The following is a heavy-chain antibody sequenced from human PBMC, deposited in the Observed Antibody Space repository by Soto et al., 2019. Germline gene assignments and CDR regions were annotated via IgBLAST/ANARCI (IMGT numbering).Heavy chain of an antibody. J-gene: IGHJ4*02. CDR3: ARVVYYYGSVLFDY. Sequence: ASVKVSCKASGYTFTIYGISWVRQAPGQGLEWMGWISAYNGNTNYAQKLQGRVTMTTDTSTSTAYMELRSLRSDDTAVYYCARVVYYYGSVLFDYWGQGTLVTVSS. CDR1: GYTFTIYG. CDR2: ISAYNGNT. V-gene: IGHV1-18*01. D-gene: IGHD3-10*01.